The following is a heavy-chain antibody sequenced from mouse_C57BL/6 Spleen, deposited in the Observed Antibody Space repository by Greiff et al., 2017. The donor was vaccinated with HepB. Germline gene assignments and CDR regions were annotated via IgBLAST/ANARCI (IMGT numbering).Heavy chain of an antibody. CDR3: TELYYGKTYFDY. V-gene: IGHV1-15*01. CDR2: IDPETGGT. J-gene: IGHJ2*01. Sequence: QLQQSGAELVRPGASVTLSCKASGYTFTDYEMHWVKQTPVHGLEWIGAIDPETGGTAYNQKFKGKAILTADKSSSTAYMELRSLTSEDSAVYYCTELYYGKTYFDYWGQGTTLTVSS. D-gene: IGHD2-1*01. CDR1: GYTFTDYE.